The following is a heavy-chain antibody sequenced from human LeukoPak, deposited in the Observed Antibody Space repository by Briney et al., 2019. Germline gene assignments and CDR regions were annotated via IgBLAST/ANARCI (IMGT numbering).Heavy chain of an antibody. CDR3: ARALAAAGIIDY. CDR1: GGSISSGGYY. CDR2: IYYSGST. J-gene: IGHJ4*02. Sequence: SETLSLTCTVSGGSISSGGYYWSWIRQHPGKGREWIGYIYYSGSTYYNPSLKSRVTISVDTSKNQFSLKLSSVTAADTAVYYCARALAAAGIIDYWGQGTLVTVSS. D-gene: IGHD6-13*01. V-gene: IGHV4-31*03.